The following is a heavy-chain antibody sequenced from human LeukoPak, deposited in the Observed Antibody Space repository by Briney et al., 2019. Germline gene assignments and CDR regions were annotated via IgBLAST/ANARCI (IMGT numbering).Heavy chain of an antibody. CDR1: GYSFTSYW. CDR3: ARLAVAGNWGYYYYMDV. J-gene: IGHJ6*03. CDR2: IYPGDSDT. Sequence: GESLKISCKGSGYSFTSYWISWVRQMPGKGLEWMGIIYPGDSDTRYSPSFQGQVTISADKSISTAYLQWSSLKASDTAMYYCARLAVAGNWGYYYYMDVWGKGTTVTVSS. V-gene: IGHV5-51*01. D-gene: IGHD6-19*01.